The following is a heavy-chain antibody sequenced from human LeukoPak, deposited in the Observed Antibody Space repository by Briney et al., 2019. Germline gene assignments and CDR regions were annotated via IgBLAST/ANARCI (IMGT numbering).Heavy chain of an antibody. D-gene: IGHD5-18*01. Sequence: GGSLRLSCAASGFTFSSYSMNWVRQAPGKGLEWVSAISCSGGSTYYADSVKGRFTISRDNSKNTLYLQMNSLRAEDTAVYYCAKGRDSHAKIDFDGWGQGTLVTVS. CDR3: AKGRDSHAKIDFDG. CDR1: GFTFSSYS. J-gene: IGHJ4*02. CDR2: ISCSGGST. V-gene: IGHV3-23*01.